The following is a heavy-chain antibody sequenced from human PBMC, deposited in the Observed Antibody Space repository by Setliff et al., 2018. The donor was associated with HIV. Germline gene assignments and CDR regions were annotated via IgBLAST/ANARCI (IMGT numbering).Heavy chain of an antibody. D-gene: IGHD1-26*01. V-gene: IGHV3-74*01. CDR2: LNEDGTIT. CDR3: VRGSGVGATAGDH. Sequence: GGSLRLSCAASAFTFRSVWMHWVRQAPGKGMLWVARLNEDGTITDHADFVTCRFTISRDTAKYTLYLQMNSLRVDDTAVYYCVRGSGVGATAGDHRVQGTLVTVSS. J-gene: IGHJ4*02. CDR1: AFTFRSVW.